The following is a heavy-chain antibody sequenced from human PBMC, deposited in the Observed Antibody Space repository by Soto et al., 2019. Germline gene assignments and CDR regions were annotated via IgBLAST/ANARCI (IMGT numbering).Heavy chain of an antibody. CDR3: ARRRGGYCSSTSCYSDLFDP. J-gene: IGHJ5*02. Sequence: QVQLQESGPGLVKPSQTLSLTCTVSGGSISSGGYYWSWIRQHPGKGLEWIGYIYYSGSTYYNPSLQGRVTISVDPSKNQFPLKLSSVTGGDTAVYYCARRRGGYCSSTSCYSDLFDPWGQGTLVTVSS. D-gene: IGHD2-2*02. CDR1: GGSISSGGYY. CDR2: IYYSGST. V-gene: IGHV4-31*03.